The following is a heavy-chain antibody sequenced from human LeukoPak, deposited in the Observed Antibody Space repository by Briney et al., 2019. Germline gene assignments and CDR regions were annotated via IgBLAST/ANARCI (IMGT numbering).Heavy chain of an antibody. V-gene: IGHV3-30*18. J-gene: IGHJ4*02. CDR1: GFTFSSYG. D-gene: IGHD4-17*01. CDR3: AKDWGYGDYGGYYFDY. CDR2: ISYDGSNK. Sequence: GGSLRLSCAASGFTFSSYGMHWVRQAPGKGLKWVAVISYDGSNKYYADSVKGRFTISRDNSKNTLYLQMNSLRAEDTAVYYCAKDWGYGDYGGYYFDYWGQGTLVTVSS.